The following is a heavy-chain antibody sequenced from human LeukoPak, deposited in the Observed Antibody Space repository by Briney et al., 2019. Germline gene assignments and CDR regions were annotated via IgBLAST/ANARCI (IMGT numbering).Heavy chain of an antibody. CDR1: GFTLSSYW. D-gene: IGHD6-13*01. CDR2: INSDGSST. V-gene: IGHV3-74*01. J-gene: IGHJ6*03. CDR3: ARKYYSSGWYKCYYYYYMDV. Sequence: GGSLTLSCSASGFTLSSYWVHWARPPPGKGLVWVSRINSDGSSTSYTDSVKGRFPISRDHVKNTLYLQMNSLRAEDTAVYYCARKYYSSGWYKCYYYYYMDVWGKGTTVTVSS.